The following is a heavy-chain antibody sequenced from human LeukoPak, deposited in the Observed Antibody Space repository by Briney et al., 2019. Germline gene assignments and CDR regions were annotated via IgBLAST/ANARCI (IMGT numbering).Heavy chain of an antibody. CDR3: TSTWIQLWFDY. J-gene: IGHJ4*02. V-gene: IGHV3-73*01. D-gene: IGHD5-18*01. CDR1: GFTFSASA. Sequence: GGSLKLSCAASGFTFSASAVHWVRQASGKGLEWVGRIRSKTNSYATEYAASVKGRFTISRDDSKNTAYLQMDSLRTEDTAVYYCTSTWIQLWFDYWGQGTLVTVSS. CDR2: IRSKTNSYAT.